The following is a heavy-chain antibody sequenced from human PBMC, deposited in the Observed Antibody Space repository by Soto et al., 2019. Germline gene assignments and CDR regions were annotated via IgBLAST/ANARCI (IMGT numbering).Heavy chain of an antibody. Sequence: SVKVSCKASGGTFSSYAISWVRQAPGQGLEWMGGIIPIFGTANYAQKFQGRVTITADESTSTAYMELSSLRSEDTAVYYCASKVEVSAAYYYYYGMYVWGQGTTVT. CDR3: ASKVEVSAAYYYYYGMYV. CDR1: GGTFSSYA. D-gene: IGHD2-2*01. V-gene: IGHV1-69*13. CDR2: IIPIFGTA. J-gene: IGHJ6*02.